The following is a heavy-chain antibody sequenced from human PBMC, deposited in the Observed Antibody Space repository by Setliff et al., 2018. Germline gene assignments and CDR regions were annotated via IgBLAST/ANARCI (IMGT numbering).Heavy chain of an antibody. CDR3: ARCDGADYYDSSGYYFLKQYYFDY. D-gene: IGHD3-22*01. J-gene: IGHJ4*02. Sequence: PSETLSLTCTVSGGSISSGGYYWSWIRQHPGKGLGWIGYIYYSGSTYYKPSLKSRVTISVDTSKNQFSLKLSSGTAADTAVYYCARCDGADYYDSSGYYFLKQYYFDYWGQGTLVTVSS. CDR1: GGSISSGGYY. CDR2: IYYSGST. V-gene: IGHV4-31*03.